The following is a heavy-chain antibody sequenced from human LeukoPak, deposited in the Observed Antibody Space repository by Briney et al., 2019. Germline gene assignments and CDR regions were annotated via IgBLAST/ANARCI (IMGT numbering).Heavy chain of an antibody. CDR3: AKDLSGSYSVLGY. J-gene: IGHJ4*02. CDR1: GITFSMYG. CDR2: ISSDGSEI. Sequence: PGRSLRLSCAASGITFSMYGMHWVRQAPGKGLEWLAVISSDGSEIHFADSVKGRFTISRDNSKNTLYMQMNSLRAEDTALYYCAKDLSGSYSVLGYWGQGTLVTVSS. D-gene: IGHD1-26*01. V-gene: IGHV3-30*18.